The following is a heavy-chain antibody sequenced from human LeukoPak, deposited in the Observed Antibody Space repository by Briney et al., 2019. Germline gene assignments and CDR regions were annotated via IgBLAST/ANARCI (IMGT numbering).Heavy chain of an antibody. CDR2: IGDAGT. J-gene: IGHJ3*01. Sequence: GGYLRLSCAASGFTFNDFAMTWVRQAPGKGLEWVSSIGDAGTCYADCVKGRFTITIDNSKNMLYLQLNSLRAADTAMYYCAKNLGPFDVRGQGTMV. CDR1: GFTFNDFA. D-gene: IGHD3-16*01. V-gene: IGHV3-23*01. CDR3: AKNLGPFDV.